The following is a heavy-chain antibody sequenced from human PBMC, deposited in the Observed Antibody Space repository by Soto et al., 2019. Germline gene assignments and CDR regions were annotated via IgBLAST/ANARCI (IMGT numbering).Heavy chain of an antibody. Sequence: VASVKVSCKASGGTFSSYTISWVRQAPGQGLEWMGRIIPILGIANYAQKFQGRVTITADKSTSTAYMELSSLRSEDTAVYYCARGGRYCSSTSCYLFDYWGQGTLVTVSS. CDR2: IIPILGIA. V-gene: IGHV1-69*02. CDR3: ARGGRYCSSTSCYLFDY. D-gene: IGHD2-2*01. J-gene: IGHJ4*02. CDR1: GGTFSSYT.